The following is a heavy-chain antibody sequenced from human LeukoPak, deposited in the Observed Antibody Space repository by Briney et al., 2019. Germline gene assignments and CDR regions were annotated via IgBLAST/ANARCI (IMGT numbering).Heavy chain of an antibody. CDR1: GFTFSSYA. D-gene: IGHD6-6*01. CDR3: ARGWLGSSSEGFGY. Sequence: QLGGSLRLSCAASGFTFSSYAMSWVRQAPGKGLEWVSAISGSGGSTYYADSVKGRFTISRDNSKNTLYLQMNSLRAEDTAVYYCARGWLGSSSEGFGYWGQGTLVTVSS. J-gene: IGHJ4*02. CDR2: ISGSGGST. V-gene: IGHV3-23*01.